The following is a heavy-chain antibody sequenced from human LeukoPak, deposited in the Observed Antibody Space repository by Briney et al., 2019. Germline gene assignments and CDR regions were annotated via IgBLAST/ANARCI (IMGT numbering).Heavy chain of an antibody. CDR3: ARDPRETYYYDSSGYEGDAFDI. D-gene: IGHD3-22*01. CDR1: GGSFSGYY. CDR2: INHSGSI. Sequence: PSETLSLTCAVYGGSFSGYYWSWIRQPPGKGLEWIGEINHSGSINYNPSLKSRVTISVDTSKNQFSLKLSSVTAADTAVYYCARDPRETYYYDSSGYEGDAFDIWGQGTMVTVSS. V-gene: IGHV4-34*01. J-gene: IGHJ3*02.